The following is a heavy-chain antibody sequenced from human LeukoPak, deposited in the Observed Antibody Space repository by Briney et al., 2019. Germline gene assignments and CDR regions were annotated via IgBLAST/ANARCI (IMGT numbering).Heavy chain of an antibody. CDR1: EFTFSSNA. Sequence: GGSLRLSCAASEFTFSSNAIRWVRQAPGKGLEGVAVIWYDGNSIYYADSVKGRFNISRDNSKNTLYLQMNSLRAEDTAVYYCLRDSYEAYWGQGTLVTVSS. V-gene: IGHV3-33*08. CDR3: LRDSYEAY. J-gene: IGHJ4*02. D-gene: IGHD3-22*01. CDR2: IWYDGNSI.